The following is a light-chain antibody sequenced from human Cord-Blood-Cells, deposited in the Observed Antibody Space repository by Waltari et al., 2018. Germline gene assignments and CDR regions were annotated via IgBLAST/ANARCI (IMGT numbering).Light chain of an antibody. CDR1: QGISSY. CDR3: QQYYSYPLT. Sequence: AIRMTQSPSPFSAATGARVNTPCRPSQGISSYLAWYQQKPGKAPKLLIYAASTLQSGVPSRFSGSGSGTDFTLTISCLQSEDFATYYCQQYYSYPLTFGGGTKVEIK. V-gene: IGKV1-8*01. J-gene: IGKJ4*01. CDR2: AAS.